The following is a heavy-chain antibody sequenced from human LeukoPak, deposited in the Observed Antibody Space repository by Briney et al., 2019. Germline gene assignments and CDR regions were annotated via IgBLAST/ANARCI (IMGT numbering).Heavy chain of an antibody. CDR3: ARDFSWRQFDY. CDR2: IGPDGSGP. J-gene: IGHJ4*02. CDR1: GFTAGFTFSTSY. V-gene: IGHV3-7*01. Sequence: GRSLRLSCETSGFTAGFTFSTSYMTWVRQAPGMGLEWVAEIGPDGSGPVYVDSVKGRFTISRDNAKNSLYLQMNSLRVEETAVYYCARDFSWRQFDYWGLGTLVTVSS.